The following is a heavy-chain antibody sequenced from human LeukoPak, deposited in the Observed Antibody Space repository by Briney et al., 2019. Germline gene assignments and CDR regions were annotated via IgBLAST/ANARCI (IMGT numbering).Heavy chain of an antibody. V-gene: IGHV3-74*01. CDR3: ARDSRYCSSSSCFLYYYYMDV. Sequence: GGSLRLSCAASGFTFSSYWMHWVRHAPGKGLVWVSRIKVKGSDTIYADSVKGRFTISRDNAKNTLYLQMNSLGAEDTAVYYCARDSRYCSSSSCFLYYYYMDVWGKGTTVSVSS. CDR2: IKVKGSDT. CDR1: GFTFSSYW. D-gene: IGHD2-2*01. J-gene: IGHJ6*03.